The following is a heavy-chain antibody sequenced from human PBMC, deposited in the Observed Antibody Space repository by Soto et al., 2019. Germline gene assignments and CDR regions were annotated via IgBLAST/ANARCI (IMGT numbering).Heavy chain of an antibody. J-gene: IGHJ3*02. D-gene: IGHD1-7*01. V-gene: IGHV1-69*06. CDR2: IIPIFGTA. CDR3: AREGTFPPPFFDI. CDR1: GGTFSSYA. Sequence: SVKVSCKASGGTFSSYAISWVRQAPGQGLEWMGGIIPIFGTANYAQKFQGRVTITADKSTSTAYMELSSLRSEDAAVYYCAREGTFPPPFFDIWGQGTMVTVSS.